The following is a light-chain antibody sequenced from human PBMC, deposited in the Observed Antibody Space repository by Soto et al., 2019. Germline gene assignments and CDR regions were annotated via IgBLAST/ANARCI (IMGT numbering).Light chain of an antibody. V-gene: IGKV1-39*01. CDR3: QQSYSTPRT. Sequence: DIQMTQSPSSLSASVGDRVTITCRASQSISSYLNWYQPKPGKAPKLLIYAASSLQSGVPSRFSGSGSATDFTLTISSLQPEDFATYYCQQSYSTPRTFGQGTKVEIK. CDR2: AAS. CDR1: QSISSY. J-gene: IGKJ1*01.